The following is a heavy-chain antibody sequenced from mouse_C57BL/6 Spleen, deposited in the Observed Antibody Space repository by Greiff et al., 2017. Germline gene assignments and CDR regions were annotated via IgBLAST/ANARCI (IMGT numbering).Heavy chain of an antibody. Sequence: EVKLVESEGGLVQPGSSMKLSCTASGFTFSDYYMAWVRQVPEKGLEWVANINYDGSSTYYLDSLKSRFIISRDNAKNILYLQMSSLKSEDTATYCCARDLTGGYDYWGQGTTLTVSS. CDR3: ARDLTGGYDY. J-gene: IGHJ2*01. D-gene: IGHD2-14*01. CDR1: GFTFSDYY. CDR2: INYDGSST. V-gene: IGHV5-16*01.